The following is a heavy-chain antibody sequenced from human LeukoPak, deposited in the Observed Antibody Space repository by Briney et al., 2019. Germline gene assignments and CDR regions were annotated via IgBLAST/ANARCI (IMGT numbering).Heavy chain of an antibody. CDR1: GFTVSSNY. V-gene: IGHV3-30*02. CDR3: AKNINHTPLPDY. J-gene: IGHJ4*02. D-gene: IGHD2/OR15-2a*01. Sequence: GGSLRLSCAASGFTVSSNYMSWVRQAPGKGLEWVAFIRYDGSNKYYADSVKGRFTISRDNSKNTLYLQMNSLRAEDTAVYYCAKNINHTPLPDYWGQGTLVTVSS. CDR2: IRYDGSNK.